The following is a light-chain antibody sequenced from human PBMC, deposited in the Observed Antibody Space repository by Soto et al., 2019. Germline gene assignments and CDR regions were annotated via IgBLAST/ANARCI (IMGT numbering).Light chain of an antibody. J-gene: IGKJ1*01. CDR3: QQHGTT. V-gene: IGKV1-5*01. Sequence: DIQMTPSPSTLSASVGDRVSINCRASQSISAWLAWYQQKPGKAPKLLIYDVSTLESGVPSRFSGSGSGTDFTLTISRLEPEDSAVYYCQQHGTTFGQGTKVDIK. CDR2: DVS. CDR1: QSISAW.